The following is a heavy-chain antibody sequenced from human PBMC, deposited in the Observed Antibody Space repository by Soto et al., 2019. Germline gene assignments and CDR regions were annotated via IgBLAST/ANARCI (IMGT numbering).Heavy chain of an antibody. CDR1: GGSISSYY. Sequence: QVQLQESGPGLVKPSETLSLTCTVSGGSISSYYWSWIRQPPGKGLEWIGYIYYSGSTNYNPSLTGRVTISVDTSKNQFSLKLSSVTAADTAVYYCARGSIDAFDIWGQGTMVTVSS. V-gene: IGHV4-59*08. CDR2: IYYSGST. J-gene: IGHJ3*02. CDR3: ARGSIDAFDI.